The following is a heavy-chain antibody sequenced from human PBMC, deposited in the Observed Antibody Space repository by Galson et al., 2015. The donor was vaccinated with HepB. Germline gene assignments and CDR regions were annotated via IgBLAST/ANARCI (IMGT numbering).Heavy chain of an antibody. V-gene: IGHV1-69*02. CDR3: ARFLSSNYDILTGYYSGYFDY. CDR1: GGTFSSYT. Sequence: QSGAEVKKPGESLKISCKASGGTFSSYTISWVRQAPGQGLEWMGRIIPILGIANYAQKFQGRVTITADKSTSTAYMELSSLRSEDTAVYYCARFLSSNYDILTGYYSGYFDYWGQGTLVTVSS. CDR2: IIPILGIA. D-gene: IGHD3-9*01. J-gene: IGHJ4*02.